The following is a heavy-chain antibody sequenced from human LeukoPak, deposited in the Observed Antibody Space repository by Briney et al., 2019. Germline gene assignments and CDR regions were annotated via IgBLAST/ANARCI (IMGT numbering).Heavy chain of an antibody. CDR3: ARASYYDSSGLTDPYYFDY. J-gene: IGHJ4*02. Sequence: PSQTLSLTCTVSGGSISSGGYYWSWLRQHPGTGLEWIGYIYYSGSTYYNPSLKSRVTISVDTSKNQFSLKLSSVTAADTAVYYCARASYYDSSGLTDPYYFDYWGQGTLVTVSS. CDR1: GGSISSGGYY. D-gene: IGHD3-22*01. CDR2: IYYSGST. V-gene: IGHV4-31*03.